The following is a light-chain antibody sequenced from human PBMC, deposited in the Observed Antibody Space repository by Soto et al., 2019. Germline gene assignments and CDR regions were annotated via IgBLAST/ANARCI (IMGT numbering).Light chain of an antibody. V-gene: IGKV3-20*01. CDR1: QSIRSSY. J-gene: IGKJ3*01. CDR3: QQYGSSLT. CDR2: GAS. Sequence: EIVLTQSPGTLSLSPGERATLSCRASQSIRSSYLAWYQQKPGQAPRLLIYGASSRAAGIPDRFGGSGSGTDFTLTISRLEPEDFAVYSCQQYGSSLTFGPGTKVDIK.